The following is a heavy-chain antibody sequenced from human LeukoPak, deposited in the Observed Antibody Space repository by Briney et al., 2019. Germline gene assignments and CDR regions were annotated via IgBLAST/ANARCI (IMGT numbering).Heavy chain of an antibody. J-gene: IGHJ6*03. CDR1: GGSNSSGSYY. CDR2: IYASGTT. CDR3: ARGAYYYYYMDV. Sequence: SETLSLTCTVSGGSNSSGSYYWNWIRQPAGKGLEWIGRIYASGTTNYNPSLKSRVTISVDTSKNQFSLKLSSVTAAVTAVYYCARGAYYYYYMDVWGKGTTVTVSS. V-gene: IGHV4-61*02.